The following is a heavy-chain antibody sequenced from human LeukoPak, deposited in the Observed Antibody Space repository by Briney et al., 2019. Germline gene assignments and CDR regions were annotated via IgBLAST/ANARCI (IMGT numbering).Heavy chain of an antibody. V-gene: IGHV4-59*08. Sequence: TPSETLSLTCTVSGGSISSYYWSWIRQPPGKGLEWIGYIYYSGSTNYNPSLKSRVTISVDTSKNQFSLKLSSVTAADTAVYYCARQGYYRYAFDYWRQGTLVTVSS. CDR2: IYYSGST. J-gene: IGHJ4*02. CDR1: GGSISSYY. D-gene: IGHD1-14*01. CDR3: ARQGYYRYAFDY.